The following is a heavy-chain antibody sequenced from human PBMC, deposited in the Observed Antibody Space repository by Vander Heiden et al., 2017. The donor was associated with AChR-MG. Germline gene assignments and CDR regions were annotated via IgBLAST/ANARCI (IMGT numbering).Heavy chain of an antibody. CDR3: AKDALGYCSGGSCFHFDY. CDR1: GFTFSSYA. Sequence: EVQLLESGGGLVQPGGSLRLSCAASGFTFSSYAMSWVRQAPGKGLGWVSAISGSGGSTYYADSVKGRFTISRDNSKNTLYLQMNSLRAEDTAVYYCAKDALGYCSGGSCFHFDYWGQGTLVTVSS. J-gene: IGHJ4*02. V-gene: IGHV3-23*01. D-gene: IGHD2-15*01. CDR2: ISGSGGST.